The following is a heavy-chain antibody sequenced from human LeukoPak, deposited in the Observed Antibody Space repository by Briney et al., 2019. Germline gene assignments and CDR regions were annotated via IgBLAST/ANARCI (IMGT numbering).Heavy chain of an antibody. CDR3: ARGDPFRAGWFDP. CDR2: IYTSGST. CDR1: GGSISSGGYY. J-gene: IGHJ5*02. D-gene: IGHD6-13*01. Sequence: SETLSLTSTVSGGSISSGGYYWSWIRQPAGKGLEWIGRIYTSGSTNYNPSLKSRLTMSVDTSKNHFSLKLSSVTAADTAVYYCARGDPFRAGWFDPWGQGTLVTVSS. V-gene: IGHV4-61*02.